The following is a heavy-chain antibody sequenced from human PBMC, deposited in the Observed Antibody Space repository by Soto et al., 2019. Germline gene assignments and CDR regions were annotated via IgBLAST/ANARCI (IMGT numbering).Heavy chain of an antibody. D-gene: IGHD6-13*01. V-gene: IGHV1-8*01. CDR1: GYSFTSYD. CDR3: ARDVAAADY. Sequence: ASVKVSCKTSGYSFTSYDVNWVRQVPGQGLEWMGWMNTQFDNTGYAQKFQGRVTITRDTSASTAYMELSSLRSEDTAVYYCARDVAAADYWGQGTLVTVSX. J-gene: IGHJ4*02. CDR2: MNTQFDNT.